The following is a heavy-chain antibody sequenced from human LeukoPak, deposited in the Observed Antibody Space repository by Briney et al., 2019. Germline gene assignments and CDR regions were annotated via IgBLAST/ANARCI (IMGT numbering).Heavy chain of an antibody. CDR2: ISSSGSTI. CDR1: GFTFSSYE. D-gene: IGHD3-10*01. J-gene: IGHJ4*02. CDR3: ARGMTDYYYGSGNEVDY. V-gene: IGHV3-48*03. Sequence: PGGSLRLSCAASGFTFSSYEMNWVRQAPGKGLEWVSYISSSGSTIYYADSVKGRFTISRDNAKNSLYLQMNSLRAEDTAVYYCARGMTDYYYGSGNEVDYWGQGTLVTVSS.